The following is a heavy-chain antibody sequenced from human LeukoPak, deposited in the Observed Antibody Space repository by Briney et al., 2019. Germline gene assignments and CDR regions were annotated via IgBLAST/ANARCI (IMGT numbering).Heavy chain of an antibody. CDR2: MYYSGST. J-gene: IGHJ5*02. Sequence: SQTLSLTCTVSGGSISSGDYYWSWIRQPPGKVLEWIAYMYYSGSTYYNPSLKSRVTMSADTSKKQLSLKLSSVTAADTAVYYCARPYYYDSRIDPWGQGILVTVSS. V-gene: IGHV4-30-4*01. D-gene: IGHD3-22*01. CDR3: ARPYYYDSRIDP. CDR1: GGSISSGDYY.